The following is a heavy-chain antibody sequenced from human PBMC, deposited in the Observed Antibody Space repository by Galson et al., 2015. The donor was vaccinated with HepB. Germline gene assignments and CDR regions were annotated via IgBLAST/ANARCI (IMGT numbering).Heavy chain of an antibody. CDR2: ISGSGGST. CDR3: AKDSHITIFGVVSAPRGAFDI. J-gene: IGHJ3*02. D-gene: IGHD3-3*01. Sequence: SLRLSCAASGFTFSSYAMSWVRQAPGKGLEWVSAISGSGGSTYYADSVKGRFTISRDNSKNTLYLQMNSLRAEDTAVYYCAKDSHITIFGVVSAPRGAFDIWGQGTMVTVSS. V-gene: IGHV3-23*01. CDR1: GFTFSSYA.